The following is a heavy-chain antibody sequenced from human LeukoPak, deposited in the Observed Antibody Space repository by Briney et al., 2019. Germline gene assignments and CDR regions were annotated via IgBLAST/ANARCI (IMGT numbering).Heavy chain of an antibody. D-gene: IGHD3-10*01. V-gene: IGHV4-59*01. CDR2: IYYSGSST. J-gene: IGHJ6*02. CDR3: ARTSRHFYGSGTNLTPWPAGMDV. Sequence: PSETLSLTCTVSGGSMSGFFWTWIRQPPGRELEWIGSIYYSGSSTKYNPSLKSPVPISVDTSKSQFSLKLDSATAADTAVYYCARTSRHFYGSGTNLTPWPAGMDVWGQGTTVTVSS. CDR1: GGSMSGFF.